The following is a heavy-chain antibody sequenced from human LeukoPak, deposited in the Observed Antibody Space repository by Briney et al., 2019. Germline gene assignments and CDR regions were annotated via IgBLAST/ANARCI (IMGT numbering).Heavy chain of an antibody. CDR3: ARSVAPPKYYDFWSGYYTGAAFDI. CDR1: GFTFNNYA. D-gene: IGHD3-3*01. V-gene: IGHV3-30*04. J-gene: IGHJ3*02. CDR2: ISYDGSNK. Sequence: PGGSLRLSCAASGFTFNNYAMSWVRQAPGKGLEWVAVISYDGSNKYYADSVKGRFTISRDNSKNTLYLQMNSLRAEDTAVYYCARSVAPPKYYDFWSGYYTGAAFDIWGQGTMVTVSS.